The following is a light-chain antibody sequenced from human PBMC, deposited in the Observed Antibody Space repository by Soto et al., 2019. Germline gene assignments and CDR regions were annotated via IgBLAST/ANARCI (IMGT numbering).Light chain of an antibody. J-gene: IGKJ3*01. CDR2: GAS. V-gene: IGKV3-20*01. CDR1: QSVSSNF. CDR3: QQANSFPFT. Sequence: EIVLTQSPGTLSLSPGERATLSCRASQSVSSNFLAWYQEKLGQAPRLLIYGASKRATGIPDRFSGSGSGTDFTLTISSLQPEDSATYYCQQANSFPFTFGPGTKVDIK.